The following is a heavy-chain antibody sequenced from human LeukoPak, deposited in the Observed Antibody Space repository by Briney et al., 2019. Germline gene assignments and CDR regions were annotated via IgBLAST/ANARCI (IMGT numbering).Heavy chain of an antibody. V-gene: IGHV3-21*01. Sequence: GGSLRLSCAASGFTFSSYSMNWVRQAPGKGLEWVSSISSSSSHIYYADSVKGRFTISRDNAKNSLYLQMNSLRAEDTAVYYCASDYYDSSGYYFYLDYWGQGTLVTVSS. D-gene: IGHD3-22*01. CDR3: ASDYYDSSGYYFYLDY. CDR2: ISSSSSHI. CDR1: GFTFSSYS. J-gene: IGHJ4*02.